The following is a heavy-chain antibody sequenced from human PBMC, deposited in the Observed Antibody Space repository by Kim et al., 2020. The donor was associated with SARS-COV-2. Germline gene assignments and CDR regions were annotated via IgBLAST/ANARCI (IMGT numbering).Heavy chain of an antibody. CDR2: IIPILGIA. CDR1: GGTFSSYA. CDR3: ARETSTVVTFRSYYYYGMDA. V-gene: IGHV1-69*04. Sequence: SVKVSCKASGGTFSSYAISWVRQAPGQGLEWMGRIIPILGIANYAQKFQGRVTITADKSTSTAYMELSSLRSEDTAVYYCARETSTVVTFRSYYYYGMDAWGQGPTVPVSS. D-gene: IGHD2-21*02. J-gene: IGHJ6*02.